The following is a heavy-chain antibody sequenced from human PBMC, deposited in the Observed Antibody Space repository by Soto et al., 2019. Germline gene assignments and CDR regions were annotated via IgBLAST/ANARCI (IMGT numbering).Heavy chain of an antibody. CDR2: ISYDGSNK. CDR1: GFTFSSYA. J-gene: IGHJ3*02. Sequence: QVQLVESGGGVVQPGRSLRLSCAASGFTFSSYAMHWVRQAPGKGLEWVAVISYDGSNKYYADSVKGRFTISRDNSKNTXSLQMNSLRAEDTAVYYCARWIGDGSYYGGVDAFDIWGQGTMVTVSS. D-gene: IGHD1-26*01. V-gene: IGHV3-30-3*01. CDR3: ARWIGDGSYYGGVDAFDI.